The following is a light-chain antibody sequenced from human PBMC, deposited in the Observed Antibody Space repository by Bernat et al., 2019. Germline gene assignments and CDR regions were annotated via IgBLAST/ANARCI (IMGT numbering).Light chain of an antibody. CDR3: QQYNNIQNT. Sequence: EMVMTQSPATLSVSPGERATLSCRASQSVSTNLAWYQQKPGQAPRLLIYGASTRATGISARFSGSGSGTEFTLTISSLQSEDFAVYYCQQYNNIQNTFGQGTKLEIK. J-gene: IGKJ2*01. V-gene: IGKV3-15*01. CDR2: GAS. CDR1: QSVSTN.